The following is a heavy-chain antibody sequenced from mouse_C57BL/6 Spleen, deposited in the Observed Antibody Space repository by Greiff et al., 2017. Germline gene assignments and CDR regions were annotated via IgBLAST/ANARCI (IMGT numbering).Heavy chain of an antibody. CDR1: GYTFTSYW. Sequence: VQLQQPGAELVRPGSSVKLSCKASGYTFTSYWMDWVKQRPGQGLEWIGNIYPSDNETHYNQKFKDKATLTVDKSSSTAYMQLSSLTSEDSAVYYCARGDGPHAMDYWGQGTSVTVSS. J-gene: IGHJ4*01. D-gene: IGHD2-3*01. CDR3: ARGDGPHAMDY. CDR2: IYPSDNET. V-gene: IGHV1-61*01.